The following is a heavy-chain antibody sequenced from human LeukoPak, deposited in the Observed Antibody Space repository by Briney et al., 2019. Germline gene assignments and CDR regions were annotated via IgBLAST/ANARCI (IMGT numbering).Heavy chain of an antibody. J-gene: IGHJ4*02. CDR2: INPNSGGT. CDR3: ARDRYYYDSSGYPGY. D-gene: IGHD3-22*01. CDR1: GYTFTGYY. Sequence: ASVKVSCKASGYTFTGYYMHWVRQAPGQGLEWMGWINPNSGGTNYAQKFQGRVTMTRDTSISTAYMELNRLRSDDTAVYYCARDRYYYDSSGYPGYWGQGTLVTVSS. V-gene: IGHV1-2*02.